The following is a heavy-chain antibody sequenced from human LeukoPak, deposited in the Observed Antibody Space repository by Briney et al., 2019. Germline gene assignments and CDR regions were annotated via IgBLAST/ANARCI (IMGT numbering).Heavy chain of an antibody. D-gene: IGHD5-18*01. Sequence: SETLSLTCAVYGGSFSGYYWSWIRQPPGKGLEWIGEINHSGSTNYNPSLKSRVTISVDTSKNQFSLKLSSVTAADTAVYYCARGGRGYSYGYSGGSFDYWGQGTLVTVSS. J-gene: IGHJ4*02. CDR1: GGSFSGYY. CDR3: ARGGRGYSYGYSGGSFDY. V-gene: IGHV4-34*01. CDR2: INHSGST.